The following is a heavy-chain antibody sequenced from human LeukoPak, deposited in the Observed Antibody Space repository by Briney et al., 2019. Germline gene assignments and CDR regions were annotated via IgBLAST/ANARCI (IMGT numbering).Heavy chain of an antibody. CDR1: GFTFSTYW. CDR2: INPDGSEK. J-gene: IGHJ4*02. V-gene: IGHV3-7*01. Sequence: GGSLRLSCAASGFTFSTYWMIWVRQAPGKGLERVAKINPDGSEKYYVDSVKGRFTISRDNTKNSVYVQMNSLRADDTAVYFCAKEEWFRFDIWGQGTSVTVSS. CDR3: AKEEWFRFDI. D-gene: IGHD3-10*01.